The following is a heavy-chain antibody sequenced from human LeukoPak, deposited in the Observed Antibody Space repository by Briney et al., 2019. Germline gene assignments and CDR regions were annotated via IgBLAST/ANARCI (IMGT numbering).Heavy chain of an antibody. D-gene: IGHD3-10*01. CDR1: GFTFSLSG. CDR2: TSSSGYTI. CDR3: AKDAGSFFDH. V-gene: IGHV3-48*01. J-gene: IGHJ4*02. Sequence: QTGGSLRLSCAASGFTFSLSGMNWVRQAPGKGLEWVAYTSSSGYTIAYPDSVKGRFTISRDSDKSSVFLQMNSLRVEDTAIYYCAKDAGSFFDHWGQGTLVTVSS.